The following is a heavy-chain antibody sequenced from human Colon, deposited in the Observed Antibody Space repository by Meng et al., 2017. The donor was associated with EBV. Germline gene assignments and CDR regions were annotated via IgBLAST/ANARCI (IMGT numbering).Heavy chain of an antibody. V-gene: IGHV4-34*01. CDR2: INHSGST. D-gene: IGHD1-26*01. J-gene: IGHJ4*02. CDR1: GGSFSGYY. CDR3: ARGPGGSYYLYYFDY. Sequence: AQLQPWGAGLLKPSETLSLTCAVYGGSFSGYYWSWIRQPPEKGLEWIGEINHSGSTNYNPSLKSRVTISVDTSKKQFSLKLSSVTAADTAVYYCARGPGGSYYLYYFDYWGQGTLVTVSS.